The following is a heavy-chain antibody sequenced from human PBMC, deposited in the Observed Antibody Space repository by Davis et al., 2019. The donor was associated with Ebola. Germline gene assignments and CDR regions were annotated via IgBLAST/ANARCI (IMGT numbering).Heavy chain of an antibody. CDR1: GFTFSSYA. V-gene: IGHV3-66*01. D-gene: IGHD6-6*01. Sequence: GGSLRLSCAASGFTFSSYAMSWVRQAPGKGLEWVSVIYSGGSTYYADSVKGRFTISRDNSKNTLYLQMNSLRAEDTAVYYCARDRATRPGFGHYYYYGMDVWGQGTTVTVSS. J-gene: IGHJ6*02. CDR2: IYSGGST. CDR3: ARDRATRPGFGHYYYYGMDV.